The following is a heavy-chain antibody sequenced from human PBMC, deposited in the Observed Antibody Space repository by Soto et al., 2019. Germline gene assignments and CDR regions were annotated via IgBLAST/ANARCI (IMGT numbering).Heavy chain of an antibody. D-gene: IGHD2-2*01. CDR3: TASDTAASYNTIAYAPAINSFDY. CDR2: INPSGGST. CDR1: GYTFTSYY. V-gene: IGHV1-46*01. Sequence: KITRASVKVSCKASGYTFTSYYMHWVRQAPGQGLEWMGIINPSGGSTSYAQKFQGRVTMTSYTSTSPLQPRPTSLPSAAPALSYLTASDTAASYNTIAYAPAINSFDYWGQGTLVTVSS. J-gene: IGHJ4*02.